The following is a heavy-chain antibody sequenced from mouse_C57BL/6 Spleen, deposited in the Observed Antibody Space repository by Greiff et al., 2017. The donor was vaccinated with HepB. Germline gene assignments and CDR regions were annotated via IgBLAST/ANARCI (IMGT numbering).Heavy chain of an antibody. CDR2: VYPGSGSI. Sequence: QVQLKQSGAELVKPGASVKLSCKASGYTFTEYTIHWVKQRSGQGLEWIGWVYPGSGSIKYNEKFKDKATLTADKSSSTAYMELSRLTSEDSAVYFCAKHEEALYDYFACWGQGTLVTVSA. D-gene: IGHD2-4*01. CDR1: GYTFTEYT. J-gene: IGHJ3*01. V-gene: IGHV1-62-2*01. CDR3: AKHEEALYDYFAC.